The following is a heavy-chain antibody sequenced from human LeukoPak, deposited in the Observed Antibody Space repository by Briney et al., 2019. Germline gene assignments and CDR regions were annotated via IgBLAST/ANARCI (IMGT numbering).Heavy chain of an antibody. CDR1: GGSFSGYY. V-gene: IGHV4-34*01. CDR2: INHSGST. J-gene: IGHJ4*02. D-gene: IGHD5-18*01. Sequence: SETLSLTCAVYGGSFSGYYWSWIRQPPGKGLEWIGEINHSGSTSYNPSLKSRVTISVDTSKTQFSLKLSSVTAAETDVYYCARHSRGYSYGYDYWGQGTLVTVSS. CDR3: ARHSRGYSYGYDY.